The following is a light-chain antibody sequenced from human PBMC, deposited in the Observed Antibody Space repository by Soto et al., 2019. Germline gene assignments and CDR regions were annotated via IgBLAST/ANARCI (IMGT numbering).Light chain of an antibody. CDR3: QQYINWPRT. J-gene: IGKJ1*01. CDR2: GAS. Sequence: EIVLSQSPATLSLSQGERVTLSCRASQRLSSNLAWYQQRPGQAPRLLIYGASIRATDIPARFIGSGSGTEFTLTISSLQSEDFAVYYCQQYINWPRTFGQGSKVDIK. V-gene: IGKV3-15*01. CDR1: QRLSSN.